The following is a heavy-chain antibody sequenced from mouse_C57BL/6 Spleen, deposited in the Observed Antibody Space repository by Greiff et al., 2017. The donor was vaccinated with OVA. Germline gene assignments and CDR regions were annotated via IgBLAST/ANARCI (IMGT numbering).Heavy chain of an antibody. CDR3: ARPRDYGSFYFDY. CDR2: ISSGSSTI. D-gene: IGHD1-1*01. CDR1: GFTFSDYG. V-gene: IGHV5-17*01. Sequence: EVKLVESGGGLVKPGGSLKLSCAASGFTFSDYGMHWVRQAPEKGLEWVAYISSGSSTIYYADTVKGRFTISRDNAKNTLFLQMTSLRSEDTAMYYCARPRDYGSFYFDYWGQGTTRTVSS. J-gene: IGHJ2*01.